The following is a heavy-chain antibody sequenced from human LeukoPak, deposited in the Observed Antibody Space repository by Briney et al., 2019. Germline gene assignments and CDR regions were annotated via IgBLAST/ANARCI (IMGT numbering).Heavy chain of an antibody. Sequence: SETLSLTCTVSGGSISSYYWSWIRQPAGKGLEWIGRIYTSGSTNYNPSLKSRVTISVDTSKNQFSLKLSSVTAADTAVYYCARRSGAVRGVVWFDPWGQGTLVTVSS. CDR1: GGSISSYY. CDR3: ARRSGAVRGVVWFDP. J-gene: IGHJ5*02. D-gene: IGHD3-10*01. CDR2: IYTSGST. V-gene: IGHV4-4*07.